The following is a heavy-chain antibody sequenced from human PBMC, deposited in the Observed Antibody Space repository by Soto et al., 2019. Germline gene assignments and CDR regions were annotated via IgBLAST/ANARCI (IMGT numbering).Heavy chain of an antibody. J-gene: IGHJ4*02. CDR2: IYYSGST. Sequence: SETLSLTCTVSGGSVSSGSYYWSWIRQPPGKGLEWIGYIYYSGSTNYNPSLKSRVTISVDTSKNQFSLKLSSVTAADTAVYYCARDIPSQGDGYNIFDYWGQGTLVTVSS. CDR1: GGSVSSGSYY. CDR3: ARDIPSQGDGYNIFDY. V-gene: IGHV4-61*01. D-gene: IGHD5-12*01.